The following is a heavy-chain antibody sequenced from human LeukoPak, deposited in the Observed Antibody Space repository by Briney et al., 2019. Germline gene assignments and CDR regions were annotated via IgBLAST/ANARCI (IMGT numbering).Heavy chain of an antibody. D-gene: IGHD3-10*01. Sequence: GGSLRLSCAASGFTFSSYWMSWVRQAPGKGLEWVANIKEDGSQKYYVDSVKGRFTISRDNAENSLYLQMNSLRAEDTAVYYCVRDRRGKDYWGQGTLVTVSS. CDR1: GFTFSSYW. V-gene: IGHV3-7*04. J-gene: IGHJ4*02. CDR2: IKEDGSQK. CDR3: VRDRRGKDY.